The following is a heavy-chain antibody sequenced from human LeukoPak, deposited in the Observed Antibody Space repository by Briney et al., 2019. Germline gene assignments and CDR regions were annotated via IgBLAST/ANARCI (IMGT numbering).Heavy chain of an antibody. Sequence: SETLSLTCTVSGGSISSHYWSWIRQPPGKGLEWIGYIYYSGCTNYNPSLKSRVTISVDTSKNQFSLKLSSVTAADTAVYYCARDSVRYDIWGQGTMVTVSS. CDR1: GGSISSHY. V-gene: IGHV4-59*11. D-gene: IGHD3-9*01. CDR2: IYYSGCT. CDR3: ARDSVRYDI. J-gene: IGHJ3*02.